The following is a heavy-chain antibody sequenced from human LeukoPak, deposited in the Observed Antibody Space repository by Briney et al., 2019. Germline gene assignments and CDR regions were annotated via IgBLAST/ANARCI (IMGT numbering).Heavy chain of an antibody. D-gene: IGHD3-10*01. CDR1: GYNFLEYW. CDR3: ARRRGVSASSFDI. CDR2: IYPGDSDS. V-gene: IGHV5-51*01. Sequence: GESLKISCNGSGYNFLEYWIGWVRQMPGRGLESMGIIYPGDSDSRYSPSFQGHVTLSVDMSISTVFLQWSSLKASDTAIFYCARRRGVSASSFDIWGQGTMVTVSS. J-gene: IGHJ3*02.